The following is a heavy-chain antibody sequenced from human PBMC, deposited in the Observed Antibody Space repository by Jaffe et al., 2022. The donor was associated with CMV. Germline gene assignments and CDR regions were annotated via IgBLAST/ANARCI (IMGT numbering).Heavy chain of an antibody. CDR1: GYTFTSYG. V-gene: IGHV1-18*04. D-gene: IGHD2-2*01. CDR2: ISAYNGNT. CDR3: ARDPEDIVVVPAARFSVNYMDV. Sequence: QVQLVQSGAEVKKPGASVKVSCKASGYTFTSYGISWVRQAPGQGLEWMGWISAYNGNTNYAQKLQGRVTMTTDTSTSTAYMELRSLRSDDTAVYYCARDPEDIVVVPAARFSVNYMDVWGKGTTVTVSS. J-gene: IGHJ6*03.